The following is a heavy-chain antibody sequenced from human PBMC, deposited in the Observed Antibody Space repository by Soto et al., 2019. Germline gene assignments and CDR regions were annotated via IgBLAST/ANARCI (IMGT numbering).Heavy chain of an antibody. CDR3: AREDGVVTFGGVIVTNWFDP. CDR1: GGFISSYY. V-gene: IGHV4-59*01. Sequence: TSETLSLTCTVSGGFISSYYRTWIRQPPGKGLEWIGYIYYTGYTNYNPSLKSRVTISVDTSKNQFSLNVSSVTAADTAVYYCAREDGVVTFGGVIVTNWFDPWGQGTLVTVS. J-gene: IGHJ5*02. D-gene: IGHD3-16*02. CDR2: IYYTGYT.